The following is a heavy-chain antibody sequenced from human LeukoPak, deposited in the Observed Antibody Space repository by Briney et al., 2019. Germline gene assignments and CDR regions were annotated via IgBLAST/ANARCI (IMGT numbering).Heavy chain of an antibody. V-gene: IGHV3-21*01. J-gene: IGHJ4*02. D-gene: IGHD2-21*01. CDR3: ARDHSYYFDY. Sequence: GGSLRLSCAASGFTFTLYTMNWVRQAPGKGLEWVSSISSSSTSIYYADSLKGRFTISRDNAKNSVYLQMNSLTAEDTAVYYCARDHSYYFDYWGQGTLVTVSS. CDR1: GFTFTLYT. CDR2: ISSSSTSI.